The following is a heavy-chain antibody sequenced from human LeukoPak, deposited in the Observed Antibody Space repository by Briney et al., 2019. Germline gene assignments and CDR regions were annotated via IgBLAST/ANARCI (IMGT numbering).Heavy chain of an antibody. V-gene: IGHV3-7*01. CDR1: GFTFSSYW. Sequence: GGSLRLSCAASGFTFSSYWMSWVRQAPEKGLEWVANIKQDGSEKYYVDSVKGRFTISRDNAKNSLYLQINSLRAEDTAVYYCAREGETTDYYFDYWGQGTLVTVSS. D-gene: IGHD3-10*01. CDR2: IKQDGSEK. CDR3: AREGETTDYYFDY. J-gene: IGHJ4*02.